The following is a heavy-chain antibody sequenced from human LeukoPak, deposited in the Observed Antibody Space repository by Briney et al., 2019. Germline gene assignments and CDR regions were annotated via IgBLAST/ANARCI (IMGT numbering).Heavy chain of an antibody. V-gene: IGHV3-23*01. J-gene: IGHJ1*01. CDR2: ISGSGGST. CDR1: GFTFSSYA. Sequence: GGSLRLSCAASGFTFSSYAMSWVRQAPGKGLEWVSAISGSGGSTYYADSVKGRFTISRDNSKNTLYLQMNSLRAEDTAVYYCASSIAVAEYFQHWGQGTLVTVSS. CDR3: ASSIAVAEYFQH. D-gene: IGHD6-19*01.